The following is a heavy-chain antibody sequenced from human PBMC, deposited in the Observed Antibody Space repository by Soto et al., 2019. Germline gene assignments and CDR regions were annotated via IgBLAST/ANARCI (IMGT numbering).Heavy chain of an antibody. CDR2: ISGSGGST. V-gene: IGHV3-23*01. CDR3: AKGLAYCGGDCYPQPFDY. CDR1: GFTFSSYA. Sequence: GGSLRLSCAASGFTFSSYAMSWVRQAPGKGLEWVSAISGSGGSTYYADSVKGRFTISRDNSKNTLYLQMNSLRAEDTAVYYCAKGLAYCGGDCYPQPFDYWGQGTLVTVSS. J-gene: IGHJ4*02. D-gene: IGHD2-21*01.